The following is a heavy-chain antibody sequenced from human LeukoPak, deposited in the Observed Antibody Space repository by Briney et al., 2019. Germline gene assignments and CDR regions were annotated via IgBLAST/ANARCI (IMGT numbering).Heavy chain of an antibody. CDR1: GFTFSDYY. J-gene: IGHJ3*02. CDR3: ARDSGSFDI. D-gene: IGHD1-26*01. CDR2: ISSSSSYT. V-gene: IGHV3-11*06. Sequence: GGSLTLSCAASGFTFSDYYMSWIRQAPGKGLEWVSYISSSSSYTNYADSVKGRFTISRDNAKNSLYLQMNSLRAEDTAVYYCARDSGSFDIWGQGTMVTVSS.